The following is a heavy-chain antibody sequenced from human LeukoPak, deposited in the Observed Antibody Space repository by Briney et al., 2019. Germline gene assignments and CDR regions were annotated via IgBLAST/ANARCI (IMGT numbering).Heavy chain of an antibody. V-gene: IGHV3-53*01. CDR1: GFTVSSNY. Sequence: GGSLRLSCAASGFTVSSNYMSWVRQAPGKGLEWVSVIYSGGSTYYADSVKGRFTISRDNSKNTLYLQMNSLRAEDTAVYYCARAPGYCSGGSCTYYFDYWSQGTLVTVSS. CDR2: IYSGGST. D-gene: IGHD2-15*01. J-gene: IGHJ4*02. CDR3: ARAPGYCSGGSCTYYFDY.